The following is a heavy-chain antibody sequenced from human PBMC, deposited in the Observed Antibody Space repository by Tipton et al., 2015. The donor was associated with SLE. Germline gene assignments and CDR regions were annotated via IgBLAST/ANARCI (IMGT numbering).Heavy chain of an antibody. CDR2: IKEDGSAK. CDR1: GFIFSNYW. D-gene: IGHD1-26*01. V-gene: IGHV3-7*01. J-gene: IGHJ4*02. Sequence: SLRLSCAASGFIFSNYWMSWVRQAPGKGLEWVANIKEDGSAKYYVDSVKGRFTISRDNAMNSLSLQMNSLRAEDTAVYYCARASGFNEIEYWGQGTLVTVSS. CDR3: ARASGFNEIEY.